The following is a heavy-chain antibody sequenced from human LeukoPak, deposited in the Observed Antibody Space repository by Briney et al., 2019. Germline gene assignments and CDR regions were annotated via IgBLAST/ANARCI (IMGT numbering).Heavy chain of an antibody. J-gene: IGHJ4*02. D-gene: IGHD3-22*01. Sequence: PSETLSLTCTVSGGSISSYYWSWIRQPPGEGLEWIGYIYYSGSTNYNPSLKSRVTISVDTSKNQFSLKLSSVTAADTAVYYCAREGYYDSSGYPTFDYWGQGTLVTVSS. CDR3: AREGYYDSSGYPTFDY. CDR2: IYYSGST. V-gene: IGHV4-59*01. CDR1: GGSISSYY.